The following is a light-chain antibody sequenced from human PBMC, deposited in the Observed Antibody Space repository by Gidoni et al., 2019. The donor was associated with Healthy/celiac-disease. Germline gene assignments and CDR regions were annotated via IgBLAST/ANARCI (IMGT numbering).Light chain of an antibody. CDR3: SSYTSSSTLNWV. J-gene: IGLJ3*02. V-gene: IGLV2-14*01. CDR1: SRYVGGYNY. CDR2: EVS. Sequence: QSALTQPASVSGSPGQSSTISCTGTSRYVGGYNYVSWYQQHPGKAPKLMIYEVSNRPSGVSNRFSGSKSGNTASLTISGLQAEDDADYYCSSYTSSSTLNWVFGGGTKLTVL.